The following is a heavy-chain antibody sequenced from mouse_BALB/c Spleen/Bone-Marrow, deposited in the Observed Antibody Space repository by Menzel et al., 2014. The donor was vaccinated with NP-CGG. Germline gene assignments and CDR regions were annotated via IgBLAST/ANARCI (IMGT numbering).Heavy chain of an antibody. J-gene: IGHJ2*01. Sequence: EVKLQESGGGLVKPGGSLKLSCAASGFTFSSYAMSWVRQTPEKRLEWVATISSGGSYTYYPDSVKGRFTISRDNAKNTLYLQMSSLRSEDTATYYCARHGITRLLDYWGQGTTLTVSS. D-gene: IGHD2-4*01. V-gene: IGHV5-9-3*01. CDR3: ARHGITRLLDY. CDR2: ISSGGSYT. CDR1: GFTFSSYA.